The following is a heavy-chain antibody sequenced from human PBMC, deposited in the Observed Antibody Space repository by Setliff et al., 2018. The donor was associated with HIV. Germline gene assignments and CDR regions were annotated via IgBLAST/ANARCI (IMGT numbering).Heavy chain of an antibody. CDR3: AADSLSGGSGSD. Sequence: ASVKVSCKASGYTFTSYDINWVRQATGQGLEWMGWMNPNSGNTGYAQKFQGRVTMTRNTSISTAYMELSSLRSEDTAVYYCAADSLSGGSGSDWGQGTLVTVSS. D-gene: IGHD3-10*01. CDR1: GYTFTSYD. CDR2: MNPNSGNT. V-gene: IGHV1-8*01. J-gene: IGHJ4*02.